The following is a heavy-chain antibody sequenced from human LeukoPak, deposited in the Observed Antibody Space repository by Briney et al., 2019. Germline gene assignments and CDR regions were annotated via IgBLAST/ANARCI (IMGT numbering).Heavy chain of an antibody. Sequence: SGTLSLTRAVSGVSISTSEWWIWVRQPPGQGMEWIGEIHRDGRSRYNPSLKSRVTMSIDYSKNQFSLKVSSVTAADTATYYCGKTDIYFNPIDYWGPGSLVTVSS. CDR1: GVSISTSEW. J-gene: IGHJ4*02. D-gene: IGHD3-9*01. V-gene: IGHV4-4*02. CDR2: IHRDGRS. CDR3: GKTDIYFNPIDY.